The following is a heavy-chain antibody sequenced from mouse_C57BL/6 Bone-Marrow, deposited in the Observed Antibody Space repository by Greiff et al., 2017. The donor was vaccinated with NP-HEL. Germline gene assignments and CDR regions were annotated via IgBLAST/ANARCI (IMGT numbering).Heavy chain of an antibody. CDR2: IYPGSGNT. Sequence: QVQLQQSGPELVKPGASVKISCKASGYSFTSYYIHWVKQRPGQGLEWIGWIYPGSGNTKYNEKFKGKATLTADTSSSTAYMQLSSLTSEDSAVYYCARGHGYPHWYFDVWGTGTTVTVSS. V-gene: IGHV1-66*01. D-gene: IGHD2-2*01. CDR1: GYSFTSYY. J-gene: IGHJ1*03. CDR3: ARGHGYPHWYFDV.